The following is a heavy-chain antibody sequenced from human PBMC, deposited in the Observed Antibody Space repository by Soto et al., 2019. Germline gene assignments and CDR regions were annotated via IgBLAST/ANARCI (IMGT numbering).Heavy chain of an antibody. D-gene: IGHD3-22*01. Sequence: ASVKVSCKASGYSFSNYAMHWVRQAPGHRLEWMGWINVGNGHTRYSEKFKGRVAFTGDTSATTAYMELNSLRVEDTAVYYCARGDYHDNSGPFSDAFDVWGQGTMVTVSS. CDR2: INVGNGHT. J-gene: IGHJ3*01. CDR1: GYSFSNYA. CDR3: ARGDYHDNSGPFSDAFDV. V-gene: IGHV1-3*01.